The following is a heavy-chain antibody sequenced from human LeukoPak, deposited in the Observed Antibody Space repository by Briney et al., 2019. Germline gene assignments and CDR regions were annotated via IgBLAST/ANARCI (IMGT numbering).Heavy chain of an antibody. J-gene: IGHJ4*02. V-gene: IGHV1-69*05. CDR1: GGTFSSYA. CDR2: IIPIFGTA. Sequence: SVNVSCKASGGTFSSYAISWVRQAPGQGLEWMGGIIPIFGTANYAQKFQGRVTITTDESTSTAYMELSSLRSEDTAVYYCARGRHQLLYGFYDYRGQGTLVTVSS. CDR3: ARGRHQLLYGFYDY. D-gene: IGHD2-2*02.